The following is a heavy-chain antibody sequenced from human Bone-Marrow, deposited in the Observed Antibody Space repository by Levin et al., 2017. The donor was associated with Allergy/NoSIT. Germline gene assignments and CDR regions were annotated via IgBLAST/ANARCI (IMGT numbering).Heavy chain of an antibody. D-gene: IGHD2-15*01. V-gene: IGHV1-46*01. Sequence: PGGSLRLSCKASGYTFTSYYMHWVRQAPGQGLEWMGIINPSGGSPTYAQKFQGRVTMTRDTSTSTVYMELSSLRSEDTAVYYCAREFVVVVVATAPPRDSDAFDIWGQGTMVTVSS. CDR1: GYTFTSYY. J-gene: IGHJ3*02. CDR3: AREFVVVVVATAPPRDSDAFDI. CDR2: INPSGGSP.